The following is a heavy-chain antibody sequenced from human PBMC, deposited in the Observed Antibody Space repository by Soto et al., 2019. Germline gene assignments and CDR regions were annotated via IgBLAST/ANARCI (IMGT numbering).Heavy chain of an antibody. D-gene: IGHD3-10*01. Sequence: PSETLSLTCTVSGGSISSYYWSWIRQPPGKGLEWIGYIYYSGSTNYNPSLKSRVTIPVDTSKNQFSLKLSSVTAADTAVYYCARAYYGSEKNNWFDPWGQGTLVTVSS. CDR1: GGSISSYY. CDR2: IYYSGST. CDR3: ARAYYGSEKNNWFDP. J-gene: IGHJ5*02. V-gene: IGHV4-59*01.